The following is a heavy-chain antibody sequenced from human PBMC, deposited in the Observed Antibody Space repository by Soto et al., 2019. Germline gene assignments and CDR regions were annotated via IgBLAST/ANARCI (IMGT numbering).Heavy chain of an antibody. CDR2: IYYSGST. V-gene: IGHV4-59*08. Sequence: QVQLQESGPGLVKPSETLSLTCTVSGGSISSYYWSWIRQPLGKGLEWIGYIYYSGSTNYNPSLKSRVTISVDTSKNQFSLKLSSVTAADTAVYYCAGRYYYGMDVWGQGTTVTVSS. J-gene: IGHJ6*02. CDR3: AGRYYYGMDV. CDR1: GGSISSYY.